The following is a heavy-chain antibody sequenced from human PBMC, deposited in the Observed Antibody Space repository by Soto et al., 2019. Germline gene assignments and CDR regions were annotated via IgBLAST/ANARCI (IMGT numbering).Heavy chain of an antibody. J-gene: IGHJ4*02. Sequence: QVPLQQWGAGLVKPSETLSLSCAVYGQSFSGHSWAWVRPPPGKGLEWVGGINESGSTYYNPSLKSRVTISTDTSKNQFSLKLSSVSAADTAAYFCARGSGIVALPGELEDVKYDYWGQGTLVNVSS. CDR3: ARGSGIVALPGELEDVKYDY. D-gene: IGHD1-1*01. CDR2: INESGST. V-gene: IGHV4-34*01. CDR1: GQSFSGHS.